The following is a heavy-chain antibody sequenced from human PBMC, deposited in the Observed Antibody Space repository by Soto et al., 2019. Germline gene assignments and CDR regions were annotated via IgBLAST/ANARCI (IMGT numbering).Heavy chain of an antibody. CDR2: IYYTGTT. D-gene: IGHD4-4*01. CDR1: GDSGGSISPYF. V-gene: IGHV4-59*01. Sequence: SETLSLTCTVSGDSGGSISPYFWSWIRQPPRKALEWIGYIYYTGTTNYNPSLESRITISVDTSKNQISLKLSSVTAADTAVYYCARGRGKLPDYSNYVPHFDSWGRGTLVTVSS. CDR3: ARGRGKLPDYSNYVPHFDS. J-gene: IGHJ4*02.